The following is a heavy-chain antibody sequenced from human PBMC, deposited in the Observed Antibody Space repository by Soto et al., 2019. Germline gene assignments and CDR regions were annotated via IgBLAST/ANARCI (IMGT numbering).Heavy chain of an antibody. Sequence: QVQLVDSGGGVVQPGRSLRLSCAASGFTFSSHGMHWVRQAPGKGLEWVAVIWYDGSNKYYSDSVKGRFTISRDKSKNKLYLQMNSLRAEDTVVYHCARGNGYSNVRLDYWDQGTQVTVSS. D-gene: IGHD5-18*01. J-gene: IGHJ4*02. V-gene: IGHV3-33*01. CDR2: IWYDGSNK. CDR3: ARGNGYSNVRLDY. CDR1: GFTFSSHG.